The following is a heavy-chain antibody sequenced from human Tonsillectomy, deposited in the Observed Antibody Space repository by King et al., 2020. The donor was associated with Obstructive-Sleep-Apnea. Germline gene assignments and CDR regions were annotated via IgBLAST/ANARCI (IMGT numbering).Heavy chain of an antibody. Sequence: QVQLVESGAEVKKPGSSVKVSCKASGGTFSSYAISWVRQAPGQGLEWMGGIIPILGIANYAQKVQGRVTITADKSTSTAYMELSSLRSEDTAVYYCARDVATVTAADAFDIWGQGTMVTVSS. CDR3: ARDVATVTAADAFDI. J-gene: IGHJ3*02. D-gene: IGHD4-17*01. CDR2: IIPILGIA. CDR1: GGTFSSYA. V-gene: IGHV1-69*10.